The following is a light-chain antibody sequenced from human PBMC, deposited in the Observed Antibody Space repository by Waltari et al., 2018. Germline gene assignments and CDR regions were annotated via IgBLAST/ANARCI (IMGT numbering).Light chain of an antibody. CDR2: AAS. J-gene: IGKJ1*01. CDR1: QRVSKY. V-gene: IGKV3-20*01. Sequence: EAVLTQSPGTLSLSPGERAHLSCRASQRVSKYLAWYQHRPGQAPRLLIYAASTRATGVPDRFSGSGFGTDFSLTISRLEPEDFAVYYCQNHERLPATFGQGTKVEIK. CDR3: QNHERLPAT.